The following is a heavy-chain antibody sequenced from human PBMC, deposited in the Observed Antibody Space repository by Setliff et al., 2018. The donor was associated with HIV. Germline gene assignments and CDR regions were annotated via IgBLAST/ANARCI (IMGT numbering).Heavy chain of an antibody. J-gene: IGHJ4*02. D-gene: IGHD3-9*01. CDR1: GYTFTSYA. CDR2: INAGNGNT. V-gene: IGHV1-3*01. CDR3: ARVGGPYYDLLTGYYGAVDY. Sequence: ASVKVSCKASGYTFTSYAMHWVRQAPGQRLEWMGWINAGNGNTKYSQEFQGRVTITRDTSASTAYMELRSLRSDDTAVYYCARVGGPYYDLLTGYYGAVDYWGQGTLVTVSS.